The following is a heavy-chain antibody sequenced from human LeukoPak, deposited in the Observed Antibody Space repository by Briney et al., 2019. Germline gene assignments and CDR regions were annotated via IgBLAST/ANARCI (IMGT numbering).Heavy chain of an antibody. CDR3: ARLHPDIVVVPAEGYFDL. Sequence: ASVKVSCKASGYTFTSYGISWVRQAPGQGLEWMGWISAYNGNTNYAQKLQGRVTMTTDTSTSTAYMELRSLRSDDTAVYYCARLHPDIVVVPAEGYFDLWGRGTLVTVSS. D-gene: IGHD2-2*01. CDR1: GYTFTSYG. J-gene: IGHJ2*01. CDR2: ISAYNGNT. V-gene: IGHV1-18*01.